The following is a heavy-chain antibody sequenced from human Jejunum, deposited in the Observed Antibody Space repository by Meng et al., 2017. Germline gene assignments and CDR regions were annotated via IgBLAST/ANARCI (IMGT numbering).Heavy chain of an antibody. Sequence: GESLKISCAGFGFTFNTHSMNWVRQAPGKGLEWVSSISSTSAYIYYADSVKGRFTISRDNAKNSLYLQMDSLRAEDTAVYYCASGSSIYYYYFDYWGQGARVTVSS. CDR3: ASGSSIYYYYFDY. D-gene: IGHD1-26*01. CDR2: ISSTSAYI. V-gene: IGHV3-21*01. J-gene: IGHJ4*02. CDR1: GFTFNTHS.